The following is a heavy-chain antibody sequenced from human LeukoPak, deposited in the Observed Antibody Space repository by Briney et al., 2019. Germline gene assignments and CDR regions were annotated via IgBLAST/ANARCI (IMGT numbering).Heavy chain of an antibody. Sequence: ASVKVSCKASGYTFTSYYMHWVRQAPGQGLEWMGIINPSGGSTSYAQKFQGRVTMTRDTSTSTVYMELSSLRSDDTAVYYCARTSAAAAAEGAAFDIWGQGTMVTVSS. CDR3: ARTSAAAAAEGAAFDI. CDR1: GYTFTSYY. V-gene: IGHV1-46*01. D-gene: IGHD6-13*01. J-gene: IGHJ3*02. CDR2: INPSGGST.